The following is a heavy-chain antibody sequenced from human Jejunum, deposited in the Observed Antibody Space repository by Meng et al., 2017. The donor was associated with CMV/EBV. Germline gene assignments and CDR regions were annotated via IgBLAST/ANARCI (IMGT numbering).Heavy chain of an antibody. CDR1: GYTFTRYF. CDR2: INPDTGGA. J-gene: IGHJ4*02. V-gene: IGHV1-2*02. Sequence: SCTASGYTFTRYFMHCVRQAPGQGLEWMGWINPDTGGASYAQKFQGRVTMTRNTSITTAYMEVTGLESDDTAMYYCARNDDFTSLFNYWGQGTLVTVSS. D-gene: IGHD2-2*01. CDR3: ARNDDFTSLFNY.